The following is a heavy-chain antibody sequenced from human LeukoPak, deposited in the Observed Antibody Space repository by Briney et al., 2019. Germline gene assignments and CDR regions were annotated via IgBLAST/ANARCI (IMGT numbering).Heavy chain of an antibody. CDR2: ISTTGTTM. Sequence: GGSLRLSCAASGFTFTYVWLNWVRQAPGRGLEWISYISTTGTTMHYADSVKGRFAISRDNAKSSLYLQMNSLRDEDTAVYYCARVWQDYSGVDYWGQGTLVTVSS. V-gene: IGHV3-48*02. CDR1: GFTFTYVW. D-gene: IGHD2-21*01. J-gene: IGHJ4*02. CDR3: ARVWQDYSGVDY.